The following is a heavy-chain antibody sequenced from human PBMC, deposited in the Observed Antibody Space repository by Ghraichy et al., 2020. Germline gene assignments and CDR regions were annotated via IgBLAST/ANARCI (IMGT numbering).Heavy chain of an antibody. CDR2: ISSNGGST. J-gene: IGHJ4*02. CDR3: ARFAVTIRAFDY. V-gene: IGHV3-64*01. Sequence: GGSLRLSCAASGFTFSSYAMHWVRQAPGKGLEYVSAISSNGGSTYYANSVKGRFTISRDNSKNTLYLQMGSLRAEDMAVYYCARFAVTIRAFDYWGQGTLVTVSS. D-gene: IGHD4-17*01. CDR1: GFTFSSYA.